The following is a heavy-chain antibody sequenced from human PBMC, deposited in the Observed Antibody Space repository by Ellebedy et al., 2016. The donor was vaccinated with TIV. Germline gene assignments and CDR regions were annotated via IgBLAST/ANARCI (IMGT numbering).Heavy chain of an antibody. CDR2: INPNSGGT. D-gene: IGHD5-12*01. CDR3: ARDHRVATILGAFDI. CDR1: GYTFTGYY. V-gene: IGHV1-2*02. Sequence: ASVKVSCXASGYTFTGYYMHWVRQAPGQGLEWMGWINPNSGGTNYAQKFQGRVTMTRDTSISTAYMELSRLRSDDTAVYYCARDHRVATILGAFDIWGQGTMVTVSS. J-gene: IGHJ3*02.